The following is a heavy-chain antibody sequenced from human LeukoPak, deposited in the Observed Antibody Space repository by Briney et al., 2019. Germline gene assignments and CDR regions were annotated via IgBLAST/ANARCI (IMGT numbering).Heavy chain of an antibody. V-gene: IGHV4-30-2*01. Sequence: KSSQTLSLTCTVSGGSISSGGYYWSWIRQPPGKGLEWIGYIYHSGSTYYNPSLKSRVTTSVDRSKNQFSLNLSSVTAADTAVYYCSCGRWLVRGYFDYWGQGALVTVSS. CDR1: GGSISSGGYY. CDR3: SCGRWLVRGYFDY. D-gene: IGHD6-19*01. J-gene: IGHJ4*02. CDR2: IYHSGST.